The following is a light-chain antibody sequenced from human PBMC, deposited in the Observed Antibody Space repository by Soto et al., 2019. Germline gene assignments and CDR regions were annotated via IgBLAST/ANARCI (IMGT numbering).Light chain of an antibody. Sequence: DIVMSQTPLSLSVTPGQPASISCRSSQSLLSSGGETYLFWYLQRPGQSPQLLIYEVSNRISAVPDRXXGSGSGTCFTLKISRVEAEDAGVYYCMQSKQLPLPCGQGTRLEVK. CDR1: QSLLSSGGETY. J-gene: IGKJ5*01. CDR3: MQSKQLPLP. CDR2: EVS. V-gene: IGKV2D-29*02.